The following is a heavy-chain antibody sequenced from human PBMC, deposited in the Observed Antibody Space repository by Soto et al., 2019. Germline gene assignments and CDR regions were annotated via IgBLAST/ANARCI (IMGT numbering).Heavy chain of an antibody. CDR3: ARDRAHFYESSGRLDL. D-gene: IGHD3-22*01. Sequence: SETLSLTCSVSGDSMNNGDYFWTWIRQTPGKGLQWIGYISYSGSTFYNPSLKTRLAMSVDTSKNQFSVRLRSVTAADTAVYYCARDRAHFYESSGRLDLWGQGMLVTVS. CDR2: ISYSGST. J-gene: IGHJ4*02. V-gene: IGHV4-30-4*01. CDR1: GDSMNNGDYF.